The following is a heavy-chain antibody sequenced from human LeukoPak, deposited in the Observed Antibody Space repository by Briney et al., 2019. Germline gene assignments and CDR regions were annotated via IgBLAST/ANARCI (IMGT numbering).Heavy chain of an antibody. V-gene: IGHV4-38-2*02. CDR3: ARVARNYDFWSGYSIGPYYYYYYMDV. Sequence: PSETLSLTCTVSGYSISSGYYWGWIRQPPGKGLEWIGSIYHSGRTFYNPSLKSRVTISVDTSKNQFSLKLSSVTAADTAVYYCARVARNYDFWSGYSIGPYYYYYYMDVWGKGTTVTVSS. D-gene: IGHD3-3*01. J-gene: IGHJ6*03. CDR2: IYHSGRT. CDR1: GYSISSGYY.